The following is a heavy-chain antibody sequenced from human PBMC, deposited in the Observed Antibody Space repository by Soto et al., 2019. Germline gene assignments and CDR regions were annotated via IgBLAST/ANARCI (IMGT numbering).Heavy chain of an antibody. CDR2: IYYSGST. J-gene: IGHJ4*02. CDR3: ARHFTYYYDSSGYYYVHPFDY. D-gene: IGHD3-22*01. Sequence: PSETLSLTCTVSGGSISSSSYYWGWIRQPPGKGLEWIGSIYYSGSTYYKPSLKSRVTISVDTSKNQFSLKLSSVTAAETAVYYCARHFTYYYDSSGYYYVHPFDYWGQGTLVTVSS. CDR1: GGSISSSSYY. V-gene: IGHV4-39*01.